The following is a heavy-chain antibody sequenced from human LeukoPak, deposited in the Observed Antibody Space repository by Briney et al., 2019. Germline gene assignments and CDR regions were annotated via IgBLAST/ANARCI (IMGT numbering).Heavy chain of an antibody. Sequence: AEAPQSLCSASAYFTPSSYWLRGLRLPGKGVVLMVILYPGDSDTRYSPSFQGQVTISADKSISTAYLQWSSLKASDTAMYYCARHRVWGWSSYYGMDVWGQGTTVTVSS. CDR2: LYPGDSDT. D-gene: IGHD6-19*01. V-gene: IGHV5-51*01. CDR1: AYFTPSSYW. CDR3: ARHRVWGWSSYYGMDV. J-gene: IGHJ6*02.